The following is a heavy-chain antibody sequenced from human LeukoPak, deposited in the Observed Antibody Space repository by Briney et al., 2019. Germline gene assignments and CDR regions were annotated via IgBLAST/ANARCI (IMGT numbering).Heavy chain of an antibody. D-gene: IGHD2-2*02. Sequence: ASVKVSCKASGYTFTGYYMHWVRQAPGQGLEWMGWINPNSGGTNHAQKFQGRVTMTRDTSISTAYMELSRPRSDDTAVYYCAREFRTTQVPAAILGIDYWGQGTLVTVSS. CDR2: INPNSGGT. J-gene: IGHJ4*02. V-gene: IGHV1-2*02. CDR1: GYTFTGYY. CDR3: AREFRTTQVPAAILGIDY.